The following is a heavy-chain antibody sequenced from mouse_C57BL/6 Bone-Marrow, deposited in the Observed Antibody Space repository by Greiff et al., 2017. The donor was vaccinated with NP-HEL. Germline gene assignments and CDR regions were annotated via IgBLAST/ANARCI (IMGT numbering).Heavy chain of an antibody. V-gene: IGHV2-9-1*01. CDR3: GRDYYGANAMDG. Sequence: VQLQESGPGLVAPSQSLSITCTVSGFSLTSYAISWVRQPPGKGLEWLGVIWSGGGTNYNSALKSRLSISKDNSKSQVFLKMNSLQTDDTTRYCCGRDYYGANAMDGWGQGTSVTVSS. D-gene: IGHD1-1*01. J-gene: IGHJ4*01. CDR2: IWSGGGT. CDR1: GFSLTSYA.